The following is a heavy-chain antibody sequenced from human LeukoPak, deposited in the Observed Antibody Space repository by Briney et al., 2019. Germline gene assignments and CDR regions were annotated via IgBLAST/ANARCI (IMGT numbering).Heavy chain of an antibody. CDR2: MHPNSGNT. Sequence: GPSLKLSCKASGYTFTSYGISWVRQAPGPGRECMGWMHPNSGNTGYAEKFQGRVTMTRNTSISAAYMELSSLRSEDTAVYYCARGFSKDYASSSFDYWGQGTLVTVSS. CDR1: GYTFTSYG. D-gene: IGHD4-17*01. CDR3: ARGFSKDYASSSFDY. J-gene: IGHJ4*02. V-gene: IGHV1-8*02.